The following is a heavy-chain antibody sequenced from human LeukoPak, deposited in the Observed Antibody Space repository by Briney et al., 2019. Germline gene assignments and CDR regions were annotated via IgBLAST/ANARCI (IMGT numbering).Heavy chain of an antibody. V-gene: IGHV4-38-2*01. CDR3: ARHRVWKGYYFDY. J-gene: IGHJ4*02. CDR2: IYHSGST. Sequence: PSETLSLTCAVSGYSISSGYYWGWIRQPPEKGLEWIGSIYHSGSTYYNPSLKSRVTISVDTSKNQFSLKLSSVTAADTAVYYCARHRVWKGYYFDYWGQGTLVTVSS. D-gene: IGHD3-16*01. CDR1: GYSISSGYY.